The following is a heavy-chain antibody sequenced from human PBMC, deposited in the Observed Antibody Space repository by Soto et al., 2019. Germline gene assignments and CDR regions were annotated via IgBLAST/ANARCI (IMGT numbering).Heavy chain of an antibody. D-gene: IGHD1-26*01. V-gene: IGHV1-8*02. CDR1: GYNFKSFD. Sequence: QVQLVQSGAEVKKPGASVKVSCKASGYNFKSFDINWVRQASGQGLEWMGWLKPSSGEAGYAEKFQGRLTMTRDTSTNTVSMELRRLTSEDTAVYYCVRDNGSAKFDYFGMDVWGHGTAVIVS. CDR3: VRDNGSAKFDYFGMDV. CDR2: LKPSSGEA. J-gene: IGHJ6*02.